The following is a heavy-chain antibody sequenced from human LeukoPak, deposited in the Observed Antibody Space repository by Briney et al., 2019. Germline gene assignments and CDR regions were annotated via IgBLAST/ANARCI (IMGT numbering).Heavy chain of an antibody. D-gene: IGHD1-26*01. CDR1: GYTFTSYY. Sequence: ASVKVSCKASGYTFTSYYMHWVRQAPGQGLEWMGIINPSGGSTSYAQKFQGRVTMTRDMSTSTVYMELSSLRSEDTAVYYCARDPSCSGSYLGSCYYYYMDVWGKGTTVTVSS. V-gene: IGHV1-46*01. CDR3: ARDPSCSGSYLGSCYYYYMDV. J-gene: IGHJ6*03. CDR2: INPSGGST.